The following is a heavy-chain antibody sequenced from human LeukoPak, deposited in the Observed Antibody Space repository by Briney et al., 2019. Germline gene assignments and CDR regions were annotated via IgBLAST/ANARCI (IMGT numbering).Heavy chain of an antibody. CDR2: ISSSSSYI. CDR1: GFTFSSYS. J-gene: IGHJ3*02. D-gene: IGHD3-10*01. Sequence: GGSLRLSCAASGFTFSSYSMNWVRQAPGKGLEWVSSISSSSSYIYYADSVKGRFTISRDNAKNSLYLQMNSLRAEDTAVYYCARARRYGSGSPNAFDIWGQGTMVTVSS. V-gene: IGHV3-21*01. CDR3: ARARRYGSGSPNAFDI.